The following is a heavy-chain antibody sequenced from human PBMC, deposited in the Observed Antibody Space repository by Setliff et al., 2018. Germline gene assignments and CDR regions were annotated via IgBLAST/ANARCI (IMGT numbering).Heavy chain of an antibody. V-gene: IGHV4-39*07. CDR3: ARDHPRLDYYDSNGYPAGFDY. D-gene: IGHD3-22*01. CDR1: GGSISSSSYY. J-gene: IGHJ4*02. CDR2: IYYSGST. Sequence: SETLSLTCTVSGGSISSSSYYWGWIRQPPGKGLEWIGSIYYSGSTYYNPSLKSRVTISVDTSKNQFSLKLSSVTAADTAVYYCARDHPRLDYYDSNGYPAGFDYWGQGTLVTVSS.